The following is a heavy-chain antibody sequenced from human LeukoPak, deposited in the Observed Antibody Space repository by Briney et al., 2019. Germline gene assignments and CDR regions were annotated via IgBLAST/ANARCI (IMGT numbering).Heavy chain of an antibody. CDR1: AFSLSAYN. D-gene: IGHD1-26*01. CDR3: VRDRGTYQPIDY. V-gene: IGHV3-21*04. CDR2: ISYTGTYI. J-gene: IGHJ4*02. Sequence: GGSLRLSCAASAFSLSAYNMNWVRQAPGKGLEWGSSISYTGTYIYYADSVKGRFTISRDNAQNSLYLQVNSLRAEDTAIYYCVRDRGTYQPIDYWGQGTLVTVSS.